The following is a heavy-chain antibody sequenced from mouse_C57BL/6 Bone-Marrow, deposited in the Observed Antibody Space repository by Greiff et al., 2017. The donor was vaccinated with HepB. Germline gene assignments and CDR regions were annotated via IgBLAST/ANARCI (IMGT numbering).Heavy chain of an antibody. Sequence: EVQRVESGGGLVQPKGSLKLSCAASGFTFNTYAMHWVRQAPGKGLEWVARIRSKSSNYATYYADSVKDRFTISRDDSQSMLYLQMNNLKTEDTAMYYCVRVTTVRGDYAMDYWGQGTSVTVSS. CDR3: VRVTTVRGDYAMDY. V-gene: IGHV10-3*01. CDR1: GFTFNTYA. D-gene: IGHD1-1*01. J-gene: IGHJ4*01. CDR2: IRSKSSNYAT.